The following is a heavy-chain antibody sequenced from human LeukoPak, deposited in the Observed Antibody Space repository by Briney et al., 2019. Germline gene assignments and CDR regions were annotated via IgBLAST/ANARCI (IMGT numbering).Heavy chain of an antibody. D-gene: IGHD3-16*01. CDR3: VRDLTGENAFDI. J-gene: IGHJ3*02. V-gene: IGHV3-13*01. CDR1: GFTFRSYE. CDR2: IGTAGDT. Sequence: PGGSLRLSCAASGFTFRSYEMHWVRQAPGKGLEWVSAIGTAGDTYYPDSVKGRFAISRADAKNSLYLQMNSLRAGVTAVYYCVRDLTGENAFDIWGQGTMVTVSS.